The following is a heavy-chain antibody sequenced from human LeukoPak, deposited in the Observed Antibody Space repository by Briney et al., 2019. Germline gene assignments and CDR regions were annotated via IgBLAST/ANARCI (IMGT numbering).Heavy chain of an antibody. CDR3: ARGLSTRLLYYFDY. CDR2: IIPIFGIA. Sequence: GASVKVSCKASGGTLSSYAISWVRQAPGQGLEWMGRIIPIFGIANYAQKFQGRVTITADKSTSTAYMELSSLRSEDTAVYYCARGLSTRLLYYFDYWGQGTLVTVSS. CDR1: GGTLSSYA. J-gene: IGHJ4*02. V-gene: IGHV1-69*04. D-gene: IGHD2-2*01.